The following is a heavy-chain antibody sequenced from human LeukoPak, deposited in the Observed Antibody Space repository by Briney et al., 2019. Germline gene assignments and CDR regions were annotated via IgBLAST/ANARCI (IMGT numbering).Heavy chain of an antibody. CDR2: IKQDESEK. Sequence: PGGSLRLSCAASGFTFSTYWMSWVRQAPGKGLEWVANIKQDESEKHYVDSVKGRFTISRDNAKDSVYLQMNSLRAEDTAVYHCASTQTFDYWGQGTLVTVPS. J-gene: IGHJ4*02. V-gene: IGHV3-7*05. CDR3: ASTQTFDY. CDR1: GFTFSTYW.